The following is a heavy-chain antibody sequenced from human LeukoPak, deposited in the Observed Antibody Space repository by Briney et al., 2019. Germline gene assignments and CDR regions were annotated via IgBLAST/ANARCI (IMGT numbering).Heavy chain of an antibody. CDR2: IYNSGST. V-gene: IGHV4-39*01. J-gene: IGHJ5*02. Sequence: SETLSLTCTVSGDSLTSRNSYWGWLRQTPGKGLEWIGNIYNSGSTYYNPSLKSRVTISVDTSKNQFSLKLSSVTAADTAVYYCARQAYSSNLGWFDPWGQGTLVTVSS. CDR1: GDSLTSRNSY. D-gene: IGHD6-13*01. CDR3: ARQAYSSNLGWFDP.